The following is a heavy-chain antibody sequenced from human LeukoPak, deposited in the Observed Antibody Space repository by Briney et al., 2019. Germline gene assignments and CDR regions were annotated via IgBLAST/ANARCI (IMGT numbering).Heavy chain of an antibody. CDR1: GGSFSGYY. CDR3: ASHSGGYAY. V-gene: IGHV4-59*12. CDR2: IYYTDT. Sequence: SETLSLTCAVYGGSFSGYYWSWIRQPPGKGLEWIGYIYYTDTYYNPSLKSRVTISLDTSKNQFSLKLSSVTAADTAVYYCASHSGGYAYWGQGTLVTVSS. J-gene: IGHJ4*02. D-gene: IGHD5-12*01.